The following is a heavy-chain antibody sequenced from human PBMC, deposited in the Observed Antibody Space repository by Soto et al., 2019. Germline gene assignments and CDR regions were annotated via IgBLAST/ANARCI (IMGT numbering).Heavy chain of an antibody. CDR1: GCTFSSYA. D-gene: IGHD6-13*01. J-gene: IGHJ4*02. CDR3: ARGRAAAGPSGYFDY. V-gene: IGHV1-69*13. CDR2: IIPIFGTA. Sequence: ASVKVSCKSSGCTFSSYAISWVRQAPGQGLEWMGGIIPIFGTANYAQKFQGRVTITADESTSTAYMELSSLRSEDTAVYYCARGRAAAGPSGYFDYWGQGTLVTVSS.